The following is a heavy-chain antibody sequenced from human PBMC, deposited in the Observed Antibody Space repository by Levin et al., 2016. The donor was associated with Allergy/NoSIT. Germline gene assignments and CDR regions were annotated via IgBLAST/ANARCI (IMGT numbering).Heavy chain of an antibody. V-gene: IGHV3-30*18. J-gene: IGHJ6*02. D-gene: IGHD2-21*01. CDR3: AKDQGYSGYYGMDV. CDR1: GFTFSSYA. CDR2: ISYDGTNK. Sequence: GESLKISCAASGFTFSSYAMSWVRQAPGKGLEWVAVISYDGTNKYYADSVKGRFTISRDNSKNTLYLQMNSLRAEDTAVYYCAKDQGYSGYYGMDVWGQGTTVTVSS.